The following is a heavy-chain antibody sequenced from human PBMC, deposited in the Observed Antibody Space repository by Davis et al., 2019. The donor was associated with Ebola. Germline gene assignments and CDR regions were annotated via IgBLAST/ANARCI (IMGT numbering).Heavy chain of an antibody. Sequence: PSETLSLTCAVYGGSFSGYYWTWIRQPPGKGPEWIGEINHSGSTNYNPSLKNRVTISVDTSKNQFSLNLSSVTAADTAVYYCVRGRGYGDYIYYHGMDVWGQGTTVTVSS. V-gene: IGHV4-34*01. J-gene: IGHJ6*02. D-gene: IGHD4-17*01. CDR2: INHSGST. CDR3: VRGRGYGDYIYYHGMDV. CDR1: GGSFSGYY.